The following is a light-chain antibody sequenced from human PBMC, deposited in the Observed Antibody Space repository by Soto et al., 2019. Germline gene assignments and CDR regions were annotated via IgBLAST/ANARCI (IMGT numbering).Light chain of an antibody. CDR2: GAS. Sequence: EIVMTQSPATLSVSPGERATLSCRASQSISNNLAWYQQKPGQAPRLLIYGASTRATGIPARFSGSGSGTEFTLTISSLQSEDFAVYYCQQRSSWPLTFGGGTRVE. CDR3: QQRSSWPLT. CDR1: QSISNN. V-gene: IGKV3-15*01. J-gene: IGKJ4*01.